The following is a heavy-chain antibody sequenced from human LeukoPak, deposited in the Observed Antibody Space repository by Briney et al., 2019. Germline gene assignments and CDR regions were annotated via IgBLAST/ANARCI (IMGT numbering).Heavy chain of an antibody. CDR1: TGSISSGVYY. CDR2: IYYSGST. J-gene: IGHJ4*02. Sequence: SETLSLTCPVSTGSISSGVYYWSWIRQHPGKGLEWIGYIYYSGSTYYNPSLKSRITISVDTSKNQFSLKLSSVTAADTAVYYCARGVRWLQLSYFDYWGQGTLVTVSS. V-gene: IGHV4-31*03. D-gene: IGHD5-24*01. CDR3: ARGVRWLQLSYFDY.